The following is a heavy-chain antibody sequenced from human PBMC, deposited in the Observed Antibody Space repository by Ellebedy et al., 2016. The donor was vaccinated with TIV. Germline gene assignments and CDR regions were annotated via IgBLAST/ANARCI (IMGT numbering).Heavy chain of an antibody. CDR2: IDPSDSYT. Sequence: KVSCKGSGYSFTSYWISWVRQMPGKGLEWMGRIDPSDSYTNYSPSFQGHVTISADKSISTAYLQWSSLKASDTAMYYCVRGRLGANAFDIWGPGTMVTVSS. J-gene: IGHJ3*02. CDR1: GYSFTSYW. V-gene: IGHV5-10-1*01. CDR3: VRGRLGANAFDI. D-gene: IGHD3-16*01.